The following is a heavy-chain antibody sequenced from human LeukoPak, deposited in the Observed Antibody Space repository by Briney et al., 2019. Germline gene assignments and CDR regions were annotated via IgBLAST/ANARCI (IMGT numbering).Heavy chain of an antibody. CDR3: ARDRADFLPAYYMDV. Sequence: ASVKVSCKASGYTFTGYYMHWVRQAPGQGPEWMGWINPNTGGTNYAQNFQGRVTMTRDTSINTAYMELSRLRSDNTAVYYCARDRADFLPAYYMDVWGKGTTVTVSS. V-gene: IGHV1-2*02. CDR2: INPNTGGT. J-gene: IGHJ6*03. CDR1: GYTFTGYY. D-gene: IGHD3-3*01.